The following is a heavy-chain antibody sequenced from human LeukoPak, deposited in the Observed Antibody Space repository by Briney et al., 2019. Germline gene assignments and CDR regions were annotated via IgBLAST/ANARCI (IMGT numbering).Heavy chain of an antibody. CDR2: ISGSGGSI. CDR3: AKDQTAMITYRFDY. Sequence: PGGSLRLSCAASGSTFSSYAMSWVRQAPGKGLEWLSAISGSGGSIYYADSVKGRFTISRDNFKNTLYLQMNSLRVEDTAVYYCAKDQTAMITYRFDYWGQGTLVTVSS. J-gene: IGHJ4*02. CDR1: GSTFSSYA. D-gene: IGHD5-18*01. V-gene: IGHV3-23*01.